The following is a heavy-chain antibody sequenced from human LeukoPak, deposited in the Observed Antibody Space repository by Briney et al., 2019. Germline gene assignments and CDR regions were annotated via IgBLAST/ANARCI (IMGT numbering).Heavy chain of an antibody. Sequence: EASVKVSCKASEYSSTSYSLHWLRQAPGQRIEWMGWINPGNGKTKYSQKFQDRVTITRDTSATTAYMELNSLISEDTAVYYCAKSSRYYYFDYWGQGTLVAVSS. J-gene: IGHJ4*02. V-gene: IGHV1-3*01. CDR2: INPGNGKT. CDR3: AKSSRYYYFDY. D-gene: IGHD3-16*02. CDR1: EYSSTSYS.